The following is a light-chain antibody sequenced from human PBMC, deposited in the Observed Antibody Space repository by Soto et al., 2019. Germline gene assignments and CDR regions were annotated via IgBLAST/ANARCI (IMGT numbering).Light chain of an antibody. V-gene: IGKV1-33*01. CDR1: QDISNY. Sequence: DIQMTQSPSSLSASVGDRVTITCQASQDISNYLNWYQQKPGKAPKLQIYGASNLETGVPSRFSGSGSGTDFTFTISSLQPEDIATYYCQPYDNLPLTFGGGNKVAIK. J-gene: IGKJ4*01. CDR2: GAS. CDR3: QPYDNLPLT.